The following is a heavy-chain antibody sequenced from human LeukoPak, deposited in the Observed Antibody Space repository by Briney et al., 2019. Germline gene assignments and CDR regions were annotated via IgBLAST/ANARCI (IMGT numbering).Heavy chain of an antibody. D-gene: IGHD5-18*01. V-gene: IGHV1-69*13. CDR2: IIPIFGTA. CDR3: AREEGYSIGWFDP. Sequence: SVKVSCKASGGTFSSYAISWVRQAPGQGLEWMGGIIPIFGTAIYAQKFQGRVTITADESTSTAYMELSSLRSEDTAVYYCAREEGYSIGWFDPWGQGTLVTVSS. J-gene: IGHJ5*02. CDR1: GGTFSSYA.